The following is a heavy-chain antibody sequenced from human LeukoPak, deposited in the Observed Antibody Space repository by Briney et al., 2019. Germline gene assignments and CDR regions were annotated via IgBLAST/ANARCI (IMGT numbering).Heavy chain of an antibody. CDR3: ARDTISWFDP. D-gene: IGHD3-3*01. J-gene: IGHJ5*02. Sequence: ASVKVSCKASGYTFTGYYMHWVRQAPGQGLEWMGWINPNSGGTNYAQKFQGRVTMTRETSISTAYMELSRLRSDDMAVYYCARDTISWFDPWGQGTLVTVSS. CDR1: GYTFTGYY. CDR2: INPNSGGT. V-gene: IGHV1-2*02.